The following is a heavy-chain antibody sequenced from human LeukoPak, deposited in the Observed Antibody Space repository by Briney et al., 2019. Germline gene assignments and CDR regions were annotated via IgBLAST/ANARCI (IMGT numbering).Heavy chain of an antibody. J-gene: IGHJ4*02. Sequence: DGSLRLSCSASGFSFSSLRMHWVRQAPGKGLEYVSGISSDGGSTYYADSVKGRFTIPRDNSKNTLFIQVSSLRPEDTAVYYCVNQISGWVYRGRGTLVTVSS. V-gene: IGHV3-64D*06. D-gene: IGHD6-19*01. CDR1: GFSFSSLR. CDR3: VNQISGWVY. CDR2: ISSDGGST.